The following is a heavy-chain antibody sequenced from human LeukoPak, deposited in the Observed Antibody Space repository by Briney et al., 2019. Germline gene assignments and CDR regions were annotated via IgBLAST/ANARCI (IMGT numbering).Heavy chain of an antibody. J-gene: IGHJ5*02. CDR3: ARVYGYKIDDAKFDP. D-gene: IGHD5/OR15-5a*01. V-gene: IGHV4-38-2*02. CDR2: IYHSGST. Sequence: PSETLSLTCTVSGYSISSGYYWGWIRQPPGKGLEWIGSIYHSGSTYYNPSLKSRVTISVDTSKNQFSLKLSSVTAADTAVYYCARVYGYKIDDAKFDPWGQGTLVTVSS. CDR1: GYSISSGYY.